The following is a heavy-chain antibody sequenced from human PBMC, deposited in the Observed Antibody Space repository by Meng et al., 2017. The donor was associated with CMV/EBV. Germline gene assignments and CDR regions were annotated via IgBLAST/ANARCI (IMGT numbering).Heavy chain of an antibody. CDR3: ARGRYCSSTSCSDFQH. Sequence: GESLKISCKASGYTFTSYGISWVRQAPGQGLEWMGWISAYNGNTNYAQKLQGRVTMTTDTSTSTAYMELRSLRSDDTAVYYCARGRYCSSTSCSDFQHWGQGTLVTVSS. CDR1: GYTFTSYG. V-gene: IGHV1-18*01. D-gene: IGHD2-2*01. CDR2: ISAYNGNT. J-gene: IGHJ1*01.